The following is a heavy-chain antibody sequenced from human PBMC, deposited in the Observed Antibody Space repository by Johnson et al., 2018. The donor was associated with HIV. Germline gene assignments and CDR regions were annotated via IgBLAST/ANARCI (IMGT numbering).Heavy chain of an antibody. CDR2: ISGSGGST. D-gene: IGHD1-26*01. CDR3: AKDSPGWLVGAIGEDAFDI. J-gene: IGHJ3*02. V-gene: IGHV3-23*04. CDR1: GFTFSSYA. Sequence: EVQLVESGGGLVQPGGSLRLSCAASGFTFSSYAMSWVRQAPGKGLEWVSAISGSGGSTYYADSVKGRFTISRDNSKNTLYLQMNSLRAEDTAVYYCAKDSPGWLVGAIGEDAFDIWGQGTMVTVSS.